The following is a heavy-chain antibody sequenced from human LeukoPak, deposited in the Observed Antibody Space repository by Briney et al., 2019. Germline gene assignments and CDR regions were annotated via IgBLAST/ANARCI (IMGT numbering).Heavy chain of an antibody. V-gene: IGHV1-69*04. J-gene: IGHJ4*02. CDR2: IIPILGIA. CDR3: ARDSYYYGSGSFDY. CDR1: GGTFSSYA. Sequence: SVKVSYKASGGTFSSYAISWVRQAPGQGLEWMGRIIPILGIANYAQKFQGRVTITADKSTSTAYMELSSLRSEDTAVYYCARDSYYYGSGSFDYWGQGTLVTVSS. D-gene: IGHD3-10*01.